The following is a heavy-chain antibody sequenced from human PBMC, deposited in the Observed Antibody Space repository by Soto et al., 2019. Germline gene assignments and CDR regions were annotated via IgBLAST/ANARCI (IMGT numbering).Heavy chain of an antibody. CDR1: GYYIRDGFY. CDR2: LYYTGST. D-gene: IGHD3-10*01. V-gene: IGHV4-38-2*02. Sequence: QVQLQESGPGLVKPSETLSLTCSVSGYYIRDGFYWGWIRLSRGKGLEWIGSLYYTGSTYHNPSLKSRVSISVDTSKNQFSLKLNSVTAADTAVYYCARVRGASGNQYFDQWGQGTLVIVSS. J-gene: IGHJ4*02. CDR3: ARVRGASGNQYFDQ.